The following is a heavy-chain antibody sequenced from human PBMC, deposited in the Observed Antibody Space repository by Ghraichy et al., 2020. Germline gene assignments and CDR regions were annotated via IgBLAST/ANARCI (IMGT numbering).Heavy chain of an antibody. CDR2: ITTDGSTT. Sequence: GGSLRLSCTASGFTFSSYWMHWVRHAPGKGLIWVSRITTDGSTTNYADSVKGRFTISRDNAKNTLYVQMNSLRVEDTAVYYCARAISTTWGPFDMWGQGTTVTFSS. CDR1: GFTFSSYW. D-gene: IGHD1-1*01. V-gene: IGHV3-74*01. CDR3: ARAISTTWGPFDM. J-gene: IGHJ3*02.